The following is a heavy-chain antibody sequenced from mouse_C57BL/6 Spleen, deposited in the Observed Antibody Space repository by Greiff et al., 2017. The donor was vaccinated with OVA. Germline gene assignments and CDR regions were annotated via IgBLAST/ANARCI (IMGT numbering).Heavy chain of an antibody. CDR3: ARGDYGSSYVEDYAMDY. V-gene: IGHV1-81*01. J-gene: IGHJ4*01. CDR1: GYTFTSYG. D-gene: IGHD1-1*01. Sequence: VQLQQSGAELARPGASVKLSCKASGYTFTSYGISWVKQRTGQGLAWIGELYPRSGNTYYNEKFKGKATLTADKSSSTAYMELRSLTSEDSAVYFCARGDYGSSYVEDYAMDYWGQGTSVTVSS. CDR2: LYPRSGNT.